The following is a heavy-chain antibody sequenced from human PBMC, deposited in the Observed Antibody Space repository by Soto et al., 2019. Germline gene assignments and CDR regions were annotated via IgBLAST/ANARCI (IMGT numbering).Heavy chain of an antibody. CDR1: GGTFSSYA. V-gene: IGHV1-69*01. D-gene: IGHD2-15*01. Sequence: KXPGSSVKVSCKASGGTFSSYAISWVRQAPGQGLEWMGGIIPIFGTAKYAQKFQGRVXITAXESTSTAYMELRRLRYEDTAVYCCARVSRYCRGGSCYFLPCIDSWGQGTLVTVSS. CDR2: IIPIFGTA. CDR3: ARVSRYCRGGSCYFLPCIDS. J-gene: IGHJ4*02.